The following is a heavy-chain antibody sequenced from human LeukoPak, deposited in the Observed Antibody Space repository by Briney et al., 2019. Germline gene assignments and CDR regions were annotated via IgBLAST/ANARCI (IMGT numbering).Heavy chain of an antibody. CDR2: ISFDGANE. CDR3: ARGSRIVATSYFDY. D-gene: IGHD5-12*01. J-gene: IGHJ4*02. V-gene: IGHV3-30-3*01. CDR1: GLIFSAYS. Sequence: GGSLRLSCTVSGLIFSAYSLYWVRQAPGKGLEWVAIISFDGANEHYADSVKGRFTISRDNSKNTLYLQMNSLRAEDTAVYYCARGSRIVATSYFDYWGQGTLVTVSS.